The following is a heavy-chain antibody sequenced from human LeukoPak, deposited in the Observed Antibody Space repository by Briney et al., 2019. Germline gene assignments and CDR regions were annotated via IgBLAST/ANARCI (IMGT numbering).Heavy chain of an antibody. D-gene: IGHD3-10*02. CDR1: GGSISSFY. Sequence: SETLSLTCTVSGGSISSFYWTWIRQAPGKGLEWIGYNSDMGNSNYSPSLKSRVTISVDTSKNQFSLKVTSVTAADTAVYYCARDITMIGTDAFDIWGQGTMVTVSS. V-gene: IGHV4-59*12. J-gene: IGHJ3*02. CDR2: NSDMGNS. CDR3: ARDITMIGTDAFDI.